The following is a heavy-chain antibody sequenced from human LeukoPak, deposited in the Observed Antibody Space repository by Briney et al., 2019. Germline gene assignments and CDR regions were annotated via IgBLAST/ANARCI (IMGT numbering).Heavy chain of an antibody. CDR1: GYTFTSYA. V-gene: IGHV7-4-1*02. CDR3: ASSRLYCSSTSCYPHYFDY. Sequence: ASVKVSCKASGYTFTSYAMNWVRQAPGQGLEWMGWINTNTGNPTYAQGFTGRFVFSLDTSVSTAYLQISSLKAEDTAVYYCASSRLYCSSTSCYPHYFDYWGQGTLVTVSS. J-gene: IGHJ4*02. D-gene: IGHD2-2*01. CDR2: INTNTGNP.